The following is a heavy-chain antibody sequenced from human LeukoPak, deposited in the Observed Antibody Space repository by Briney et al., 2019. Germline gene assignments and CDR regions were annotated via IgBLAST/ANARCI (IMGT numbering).Heavy chain of an antibody. V-gene: IGHV1-2*02. CDR1: GYTFTGYY. CDR3: ARSTLYSGSYSAFDI. D-gene: IGHD1-26*01. Sequence: ASVKVSCKASGYTFTGYYMHWGRQAPGQGLEWMGWINPNSGGTNYAQQFQGSVTMARDTSISTAYMQLSRLRSDDTAVYYCARSTLYSGSYSAFDIWGQGTMVTVSS. CDR2: INPNSGGT. J-gene: IGHJ3*02.